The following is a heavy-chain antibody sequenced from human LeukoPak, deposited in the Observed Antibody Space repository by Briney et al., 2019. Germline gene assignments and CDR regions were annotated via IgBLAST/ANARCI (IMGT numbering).Heavy chain of an antibody. J-gene: IGHJ3*02. CDR3: ARADYGDYVDDAFDI. CDR2: ISSSGSTI. CDR1: GFTFSDYY. D-gene: IGHD4-17*01. Sequence: GGSLRLSCAAPGFTFSDYYMSWTRQAPGKGLEWVSYISSSGSTIYYADSVKGRFTISRDNAKNSLYLQMNSLRAEDTAVYYCARADYGDYVDDAFDIWGQGTMVTVSS. V-gene: IGHV3-11*01.